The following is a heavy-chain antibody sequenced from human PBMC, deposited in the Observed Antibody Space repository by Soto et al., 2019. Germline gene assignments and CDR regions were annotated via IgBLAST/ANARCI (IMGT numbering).Heavy chain of an antibody. CDR1: GGTFSSYA. J-gene: IGHJ6*02. D-gene: IGHD2-2*01. CDR2: IIPIFGTA. Sequence: ASVKVSCKASGGTFSSYAIGWVRQAPGQGLEWMGGIIPIFGTANYAQKFQGRVTITADESTSTAYMELSSLRSEDTAVYYCALLGYCSSTSSVCMDVWGQGTTVTVSS. CDR3: ALLGYCSSTSSVCMDV. V-gene: IGHV1-69*13.